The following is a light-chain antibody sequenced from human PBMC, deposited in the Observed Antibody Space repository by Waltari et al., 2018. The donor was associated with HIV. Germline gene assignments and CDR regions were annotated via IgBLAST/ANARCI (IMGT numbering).Light chain of an antibody. V-gene: IGKV3D-20*02. Sequence: IVLTQSPKTLSLSPGERATLSCRASQNVSSDYLAWYRQRPGQAPRLVIYGVSNRATDIPDRITGSGSGTDFTFTINGLELEDVALYYCQQRSNWPITFGQGTRLEIK. CDR2: GVS. CDR3: QQRSNWPIT. J-gene: IGKJ5*01. CDR1: QNVSSDY.